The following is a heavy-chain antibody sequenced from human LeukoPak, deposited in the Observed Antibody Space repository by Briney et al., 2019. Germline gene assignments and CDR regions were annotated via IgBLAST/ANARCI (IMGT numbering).Heavy chain of an antibody. V-gene: IGHV1-18*01. CDR1: GYTFTSYG. J-gene: IGHJ4*02. CDR2: ISAYNGNT. CDR3: ARDRDSSGWYEGFDY. D-gene: IGHD6-19*01. Sequence: ASVKVSCKASGYTFTSYGISWVRQAPGQGLEWMGWISAYNGNTNYAQKLQGRVTMTTDTSTSTAYMELRSLRSDDTAVYYCARDRDSSGWYEGFDYWGQGTLVTVSS.